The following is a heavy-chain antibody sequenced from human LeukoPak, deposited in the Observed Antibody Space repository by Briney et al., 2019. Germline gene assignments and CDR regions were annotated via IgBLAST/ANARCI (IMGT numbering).Heavy chain of an antibody. J-gene: IGHJ5*02. CDR1: GDSISSFY. V-gene: IGHV4-4*07. Sequence: PSETLSLTCTVSGDSISSFYWSWIRQPAGKGLEWIGRLYTTGNTNYNPSLKSRVTMSLDTSKNQFSLKLSSVTAADTAVYYCASPFGFNGFDPWGQGTLVTVSS. CDR3: ASPFGFNGFDP. CDR2: LYTTGNT. D-gene: IGHD3-16*01.